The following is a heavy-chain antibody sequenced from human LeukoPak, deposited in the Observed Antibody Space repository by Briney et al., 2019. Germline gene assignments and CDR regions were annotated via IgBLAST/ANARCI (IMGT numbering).Heavy chain of an antibody. J-gene: IGHJ6*02. Sequence: GGSLRLSCAASGLTVSNNYMSWVRQVPGRGPEWVANVNRDGSETYYLDSVKGRFTISKDNAKNSLYLQMNSLRAEDTALYHCARNNGMDVWGQGTTVIVSS. CDR3: ARNNGMDV. V-gene: IGHV3-7*03. CDR1: GLTVSNNY. CDR2: VNRDGSET.